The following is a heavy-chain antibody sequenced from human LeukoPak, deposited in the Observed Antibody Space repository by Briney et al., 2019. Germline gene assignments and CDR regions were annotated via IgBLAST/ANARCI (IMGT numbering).Heavy chain of an antibody. Sequence: PGGSLRLSCAASGFTFSSYAMHWVRQAPGKGLEWVAVISYDGSNKYYADSVKGRFTISRDNSKNTLYLQMNSLRAEDTAVYYCARGGVRGSYSYYFDYWGQGTLVTVSS. D-gene: IGHD1-26*01. V-gene: IGHV3-30-3*01. CDR3: ARGGVRGSYSYYFDY. CDR1: GFTFSSYA. CDR2: ISYDGSNK. J-gene: IGHJ4*02.